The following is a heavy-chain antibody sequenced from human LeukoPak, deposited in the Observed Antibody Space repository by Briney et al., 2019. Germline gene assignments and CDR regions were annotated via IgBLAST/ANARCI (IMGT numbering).Heavy chain of an antibody. V-gene: IGHV4-39*07. CDR2: IYYSGST. D-gene: IGHD4-17*01. Sequence: SETLSLTCTVSGGSIISSNYYWGWIRQPPGKGLEWIGNIYYSGSTYYNPSLKSRVTISVDTSKNQFSLKLSSVTAADTAVYYCARLEMYGDYPTNWYFDLWGRGTLVTVSS. CDR1: GGSIISSNYY. J-gene: IGHJ2*01. CDR3: ARLEMYGDYPTNWYFDL.